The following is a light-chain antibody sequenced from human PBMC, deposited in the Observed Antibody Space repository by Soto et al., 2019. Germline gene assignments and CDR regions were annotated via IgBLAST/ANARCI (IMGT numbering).Light chain of an antibody. J-gene: IGLJ3*02. CDR3: ALYMGSGIWV. Sequence: QAVVTQEPSFSVSPGRTVTLTCGLSSGSVSTSSYPSWYQQTPGQAPRTLIYSTNTRSSGVPDRFSGSILGNKAALTITGAQADDEADYYCALYMGSGIWVFGGGTKLTVL. V-gene: IGLV8-61*01. CDR1: SGSVSTSSY. CDR2: STN.